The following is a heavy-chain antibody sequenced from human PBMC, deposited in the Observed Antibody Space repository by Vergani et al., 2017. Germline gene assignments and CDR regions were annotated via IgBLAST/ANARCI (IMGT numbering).Heavy chain of an antibody. CDR3: ARRSGGYYSGGKVHPLRTAFDV. V-gene: IGHV4-61*02. CDR1: GGSISAGYYF. CDR2: ISASGNA. Sequence: QVQLQASGPGRVKTSQTLSLTCTMSGGSISAGYYFWSWIRQPAGKGLEWLGHISASGNASHSPSLKTRVSMSVDTSKNQFSLTVTSVTAADTAIYFGARRSGGYYSGGKVHPLRTAFDVWGHGTVVTVSS. D-gene: IGHD2-15*01. J-gene: IGHJ3*01.